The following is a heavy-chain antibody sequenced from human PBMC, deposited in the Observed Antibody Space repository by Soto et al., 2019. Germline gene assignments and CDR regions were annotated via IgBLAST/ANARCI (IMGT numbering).Heavy chain of an antibody. CDR1: GGSISSGGYY. Sequence: QVQLQESGPGLVKPSQTLSLTCTVSGGSISSGGYYWSWIRQHPGKGLEWIGYIYYSGSTYYNPSLESRVTITVDTSKNQFSLKLSSVTAADTAVYYCERARLVAFDIWGQGTMVTVSS. V-gene: IGHV4-31*03. CDR3: ERARLVAFDI. CDR2: IYYSGST. J-gene: IGHJ3*02. D-gene: IGHD3-22*01.